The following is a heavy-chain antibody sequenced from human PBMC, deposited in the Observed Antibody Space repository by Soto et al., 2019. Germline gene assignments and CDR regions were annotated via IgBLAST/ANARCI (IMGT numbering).Heavy chain of an antibody. D-gene: IGHD6-13*01. J-gene: IGHJ5*02. CDR1: GGSFISYA. V-gene: IGHV1-69*13. CDR3: ARGRAAAEAGTYNWFDP. CDR2: IIPIFGTA. Sequence: SVKVSYKASGGSFISYAIIWGRQAPGQGLEWMGGIIPIFGTANYAQKFQGRVTITADESTSTAYMELSSLRSEDTAVYYCARGRAAAEAGTYNWFDPWGQGTLVTVSS.